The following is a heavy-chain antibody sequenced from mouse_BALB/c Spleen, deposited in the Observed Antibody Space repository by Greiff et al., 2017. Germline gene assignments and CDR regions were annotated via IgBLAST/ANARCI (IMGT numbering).Heavy chain of an antibody. Sequence: DVKLQESGTVLARPGASVKMSCKASGYSFTSYWMHWVKQRPGQGLEWIGAIYPGNSDTSYNQKFKGKAKLTAVTSASTAYMELSSLTNEDSAVYYCTRRNGYYGAMDYWGQGTSVTVSS. J-gene: IGHJ4*01. D-gene: IGHD2-3*01. CDR1: GYSFTSYW. CDR2: IYPGNSDT. V-gene: IGHV1-5*01. CDR3: TRRNGYYGAMDY.